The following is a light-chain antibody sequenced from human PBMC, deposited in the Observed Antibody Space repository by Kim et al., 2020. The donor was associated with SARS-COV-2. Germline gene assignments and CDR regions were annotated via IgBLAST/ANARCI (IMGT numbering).Light chain of an antibody. V-gene: IGLV3-19*01. CDR2: GEN. Sequence: AVSVALGQTVGITCQGDSLRSYYATWYQQKPGQAPVLVIYGENNRPSGIPDRFAGSSSGRTASLTITGAQAEDEADYYCSSRDSRVFGTGTKVTVL. J-gene: IGLJ1*01. CDR1: SLRSYY. CDR3: SSRDSRV.